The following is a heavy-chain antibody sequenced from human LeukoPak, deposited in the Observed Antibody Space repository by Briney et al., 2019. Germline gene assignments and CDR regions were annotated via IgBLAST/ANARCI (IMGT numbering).Heavy chain of an antibody. CDR1: GYTLTELS. D-gene: IGHD1-26*01. J-gene: IGHJ3*02. CDR2: FDPEDGET. Sequence: ASVKVSCKVSGYTLTELSMHWMRQAPGKGLEWMGGFDPEDGETIYAQKFQGRVTMTEDTSTDTAYMELSSLRSEDTAVYYCATVSYGLDAFDIWGQGTMVTVSS. CDR3: ATVSYGLDAFDI. V-gene: IGHV1-24*01.